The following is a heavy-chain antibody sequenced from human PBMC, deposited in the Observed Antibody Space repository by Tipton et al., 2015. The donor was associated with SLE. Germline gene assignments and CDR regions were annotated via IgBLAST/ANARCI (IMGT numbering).Heavy chain of an antibody. CDR3: ARVAKWLQSEFDP. J-gene: IGHJ5*02. D-gene: IGHD5-24*01. CDR2: ISGSGGST. Sequence: SLRLSCAVYGGSFSGYYWSWIRQPPGKGLEWVSAISGSGGSTYYADSVKGRFTISRDNAKNSLYLQMNSLRAEDTAVYYCARVAKWLQSEFDPWGQGTLVTVSS. CDR1: GGSFSGYY. V-gene: IGHV3-11*04.